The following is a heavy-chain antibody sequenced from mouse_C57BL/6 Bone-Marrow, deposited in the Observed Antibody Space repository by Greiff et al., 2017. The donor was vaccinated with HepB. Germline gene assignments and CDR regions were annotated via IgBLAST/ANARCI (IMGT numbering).Heavy chain of an antibody. CDR1: GYTFTSYW. Sequence: VQLQQSGTVLARPGASVKMSCKTSGYTFTSYWMHWVKQRPGQGLEWKGAIYPGNSDTSYNQKFKGKAKLTAVTSASTAYMELSSLTNDDSAVYYCTGPAQAPFAYWGQGTLVTVSA. CDR2: IYPGNSDT. CDR3: TGPAQAPFAY. D-gene: IGHD3-2*02. J-gene: IGHJ3*01. V-gene: IGHV1-5*01.